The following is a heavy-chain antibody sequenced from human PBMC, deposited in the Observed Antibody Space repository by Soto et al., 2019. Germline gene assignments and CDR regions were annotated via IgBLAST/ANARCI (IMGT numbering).Heavy chain of an antibody. CDR2: ISSSSSTI. CDR3: AKGRGNYWAIDS. D-gene: IGHD1-7*01. V-gene: IGHV3-48*01. J-gene: IGHJ4*02. CDR1: GFTFSSYS. Sequence: TGGSLRLSCAASGFTFSSYSMNWVRQAPGKGLEWVSYISSSSSTIYYADSVKGRFTISRDNSKNTLYLQMDSLRVEDTAVYYCAKGRGNYWAIDSWGQGTLVTVSS.